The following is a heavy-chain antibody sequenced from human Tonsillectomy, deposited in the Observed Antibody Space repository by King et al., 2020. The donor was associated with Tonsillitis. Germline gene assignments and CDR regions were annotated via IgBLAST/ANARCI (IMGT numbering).Heavy chain of an antibody. J-gene: IGHJ4*02. CDR3: AKDTSYDFWSGYYTG. CDR2: ISWNSGSI. CDR1: GFTFDDYA. V-gene: IGHV3-9*01. D-gene: IGHD3-3*01. Sequence: VQLVESGGGLVQPGRSLRLSCAASGFTFDDYAMHWVRQAPGKGLEWVSGISWNSGSIGYADSVKGRFTISRDNAKNSPYLQMNSLRAEDTALYYCAKDTSYDFWSGYYTGWGQGTLVTVSS.